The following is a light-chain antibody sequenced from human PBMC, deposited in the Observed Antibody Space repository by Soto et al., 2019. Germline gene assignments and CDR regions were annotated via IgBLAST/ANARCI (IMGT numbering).Light chain of an antibody. CDR3: QQSYSTLWT. CDR1: QSISSY. Sequence: DIQVTQSPSSLSASVGDRVTITCRASQSISSYLNWYQQKPGKAPKLLIYAAYSLQSGVPSRFSGSGSGTDFTLTISSLQPEDFATYYCQQSYSTLWTFGQGTKVDIK. V-gene: IGKV1-39*01. CDR2: AAY. J-gene: IGKJ1*01.